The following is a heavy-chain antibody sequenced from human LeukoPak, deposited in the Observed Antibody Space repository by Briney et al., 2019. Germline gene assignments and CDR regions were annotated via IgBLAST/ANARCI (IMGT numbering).Heavy chain of an antibody. V-gene: IGHV5-10-1*01. CDR3: ARMTMVRGVTYYYGMDV. J-gene: IGHJ6*04. CDR1: GYSFTSYW. Sequence: GESLRISCKGSGYSFTSYWISWVRQMPGKGLEWMVRIDPSDSYTNYSPSFQGHVTLSADKSISTAYLQWSSLKASDTAMYYCARMTMVRGVTYYYGMDVWGKGTTVTVSS. CDR2: IDPSDSYT. D-gene: IGHD3-10*01.